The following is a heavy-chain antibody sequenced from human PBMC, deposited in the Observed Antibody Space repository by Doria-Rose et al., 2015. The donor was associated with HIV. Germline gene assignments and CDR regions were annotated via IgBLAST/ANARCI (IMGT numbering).Heavy chain of an antibody. Sequence: QVQLVQSGSEVKKPGSSVKVSCKASGGTFSSYTISWVRQAPGQGLEWMGRITPILGIVNYALRFQGRVTITADESTSTAYMELSSLRSEDTAIYYCASQWERSSFDYWGQGTLVTVSS. V-gene: IGHV1-69*09. CDR1: GGTFSSYT. CDR3: ASQWERSSFDY. D-gene: IGHD1-26*01. CDR2: ITPILGIV. J-gene: IGHJ4*02.